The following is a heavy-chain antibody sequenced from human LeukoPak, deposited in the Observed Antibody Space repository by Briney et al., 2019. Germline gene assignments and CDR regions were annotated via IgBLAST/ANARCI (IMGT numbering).Heavy chain of an antibody. J-gene: IGHJ4*02. Sequence: GGSLRLSCAASGFTFSNYWMSWVRQAPGKGLEWVASIDQYGRAKYYVDSLRGRFTFSRDNTKNSLHLQMNSLRAEDTAVYYCARADSYGSILDYWGQGTRVIDSS. D-gene: IGHD5-18*01. CDR1: GFTFSNYW. V-gene: IGHV3-7*04. CDR2: IDQYGRAK. CDR3: ARADSYGSILDY.